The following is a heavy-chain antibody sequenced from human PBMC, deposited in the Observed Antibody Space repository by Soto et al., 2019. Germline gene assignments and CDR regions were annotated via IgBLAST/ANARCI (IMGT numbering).Heavy chain of an antibody. V-gene: IGHV3-13*01. CDR1: GFTFSSYD. J-gene: IGHJ4*02. D-gene: IGHD4-17*01. CDR2: IGTAGDR. CDR3: ARGNDYGDYAILDY. Sequence: EVQLVESGGGLVQPGGSLRLSCAASGFTFSSYDMHWVRQATGKGLEWVSGIGTAGDRYYPGSVKGRFTISRENAKNSLYLQMNSLGAGDTAVYYCARGNDYGDYAILDYWGQGTLVTDSS.